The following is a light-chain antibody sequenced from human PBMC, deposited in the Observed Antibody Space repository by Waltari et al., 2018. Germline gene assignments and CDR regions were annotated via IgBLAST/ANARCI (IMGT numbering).Light chain of an antibody. V-gene: IGKV3-11*01. CDR1: QSVSSY. CDR2: DAS. CDR3: QQRSTWPILT. J-gene: IGKJ4*01. Sequence: EIVLTQSPATLSLSPGERATLSCRASQSVSSYLGWYQQKPGQAPRLLIYDASTRATGVPGRFSGSVSGTDCTLTSSSLEPEDFAIYYCQQRSTWPILTFGGGTKVEIK.